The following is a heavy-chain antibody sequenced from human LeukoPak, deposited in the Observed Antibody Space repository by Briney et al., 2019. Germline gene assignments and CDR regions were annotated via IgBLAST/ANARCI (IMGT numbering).Heavy chain of an antibody. CDR3: ARDMSAHYDYVWGSYRY. Sequence: ASVKVSCKASGYTSTSYDINWVRQATGQGLEWMGWMNPNSGNTGYAQKFRGRVTITRNTSISTAYMELSSLRSEDTAVYYCARDMSAHYDYVWGSYRYWGQGTLVTVSS. J-gene: IGHJ4*02. CDR2: MNPNSGNT. CDR1: GYTSTSYD. D-gene: IGHD3-16*02. V-gene: IGHV1-8*03.